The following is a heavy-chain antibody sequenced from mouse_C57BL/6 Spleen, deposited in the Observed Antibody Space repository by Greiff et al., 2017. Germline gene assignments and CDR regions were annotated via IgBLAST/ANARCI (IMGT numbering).Heavy chain of an antibody. V-gene: IGHV1-77*01. CDR2: IGPGSGST. J-gene: IGHJ4*01. CDR1: GYTFTDYY. CDR3: AREETRESAMDY. Sequence: QVQLQQSGAELVKPGASVKISCKASGYTFTDYYINWVKQRPGQGLEWSGKIGPGSGSTYYNEKFKGKATLTADKSSSTAYMQLSSLTSEDSAVYFCAREETRESAMDYWGQGTSVTVSS. D-gene: IGHD3-3*01.